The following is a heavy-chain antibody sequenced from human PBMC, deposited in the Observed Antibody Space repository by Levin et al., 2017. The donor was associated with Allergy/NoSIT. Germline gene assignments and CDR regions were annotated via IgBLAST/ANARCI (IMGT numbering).Heavy chain of an antibody. Sequence: GESLKISCKASGYTFTSYDINWVRQATGQGLEWMGWMNPDTGDTGYAQNFQGRVTMTRDTSINTAYMELTSLRSEDTAIFYCARSAKGGGVSFDIWGQGALVTVSS. CDR3: ARSAKGGGVSFDI. V-gene: IGHV1-8*01. D-gene: IGHD3-16*01. CDR1: GYTFTSYD. J-gene: IGHJ4*02. CDR2: MNPDTGDT.